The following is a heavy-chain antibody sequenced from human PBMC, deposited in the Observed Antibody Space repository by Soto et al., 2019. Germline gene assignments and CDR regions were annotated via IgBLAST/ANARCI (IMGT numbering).Heavy chain of an antibody. J-gene: IGHJ6*02. V-gene: IGHV4-59*01. CDR1: GGSISSYY. D-gene: IGHD4-17*01. CDR2: IYYSGST. Sequence: SETLSLTCTVSGGSISSYYWSWIRQPPGKGLEWIGYIYYSGSTNYNPSLKSRVTISVDTSKNQFSLKLSSVTAADTAVYYCARGPRHGAFDVWGQGTTVTVSS. CDR3: ARGPRHGAFDV.